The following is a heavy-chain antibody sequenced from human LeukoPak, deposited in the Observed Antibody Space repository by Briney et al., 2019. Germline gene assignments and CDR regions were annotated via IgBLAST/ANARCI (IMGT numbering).Heavy chain of an antibody. D-gene: IGHD6-6*01. J-gene: IGHJ6*03. V-gene: IGHV4-39*01. Sequence: SETLSLTCTVSGGSISSSSYYWSWIRQPPGKGLEWIGSIYYSGSTYYNPSLKSRVTISVDTSKNQFSLKLSSVTAADTAVYYCARHRRGIAARLQYAASQTYYYYYYMDVWGKGTTVTVSS. CDR3: ARHRRGIAARLQYAASQTYYYYYYMDV. CDR2: IYYSGST. CDR1: GGSISSSSYY.